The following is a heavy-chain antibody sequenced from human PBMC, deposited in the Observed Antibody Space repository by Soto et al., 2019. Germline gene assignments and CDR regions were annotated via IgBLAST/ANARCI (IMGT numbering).Heavy chain of an antibody. CDR2: IIPLFGTA. D-gene: IGHD2-21*02. Sequence: SEKVPYKASGCSFHHYVITWARQAPGQGLEGMGGIIPLFGTANYAQRFQGRLAITADESTNTAYMELNTLKSEDTAVYYCATSSRRHCRGDTCYENWFDPWGQGTLVTVSS. V-gene: IGHV1-69*13. CDR1: GCSFHHYV. J-gene: IGHJ5*02. CDR3: ATSSRRHCRGDTCYENWFDP.